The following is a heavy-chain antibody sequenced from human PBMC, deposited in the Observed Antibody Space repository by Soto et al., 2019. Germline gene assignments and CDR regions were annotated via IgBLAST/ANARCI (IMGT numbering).Heavy chain of an antibody. Sequence: QVQLQESGPGLVKPSGTLSLTCAVSGGSISSSNWWSWVRQPPGKGLEWIGENYHSGNTNYNPSLKSRVTMGVDKSRNQFSLKLSSVSAADTAVYYCARRWGEGRVDYWGQGTLVTVSS. CDR3: ARRWGEGRVDY. CDR1: GGSISSSNW. V-gene: IGHV4-4*02. CDR2: NYHSGNT. D-gene: IGHD3-10*01. J-gene: IGHJ4*02.